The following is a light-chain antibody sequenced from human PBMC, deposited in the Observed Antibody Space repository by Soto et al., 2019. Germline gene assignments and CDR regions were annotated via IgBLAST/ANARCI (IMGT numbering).Light chain of an antibody. Sequence: QSVLTQPASVSGSPGQSITISCTGTTSDVGGYNYVSWYQQHPGKAPKLMIYDVSNRPSGVSNRFSGSKSGNTASLTISGLQAEDDADYYYSSYTSSSTPVVFGGGTKLTVL. J-gene: IGLJ2*01. CDR1: TSDVGGYNY. CDR2: DVS. V-gene: IGLV2-14*01. CDR3: SSYTSSSTPVV.